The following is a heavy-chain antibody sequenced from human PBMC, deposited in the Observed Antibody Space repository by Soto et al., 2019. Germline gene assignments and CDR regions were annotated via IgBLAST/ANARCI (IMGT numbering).Heavy chain of an antibody. CDR2: IYSSGNT. Sequence: SETLSLTCTVSGGSISSSDYYWSWIRQPPGKGLEWIGYIYSSGNTYYNPSLKSRLTISVDTSKNQFSLKLSSVTAADTAVYYCARGGDSYYYYGMDVWGQGTTVTVSS. CDR3: ARGGDSYYYYGMDV. J-gene: IGHJ6*02. V-gene: IGHV4-31*03. D-gene: IGHD4-17*01. CDR1: GGSISSSDYY.